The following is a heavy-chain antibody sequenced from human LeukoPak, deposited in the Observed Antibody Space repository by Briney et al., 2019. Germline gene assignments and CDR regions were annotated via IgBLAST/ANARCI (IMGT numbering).Heavy chain of an antibody. CDR2: INPNSGGT. Sequence: GASVKVSCKASGYTFTGYFMHWVRQAPGQGLEWMGWINPNSGGTDYAQKFQGRVTMTRDTSISTAYMELSRLRSDDTAAYYCARALLRGVSFVDYWGQGTLVTVSS. D-gene: IGHD3-10*01. V-gene: IGHV1-2*02. CDR3: ARALLRGVSFVDY. J-gene: IGHJ4*02. CDR1: GYTFTGYF.